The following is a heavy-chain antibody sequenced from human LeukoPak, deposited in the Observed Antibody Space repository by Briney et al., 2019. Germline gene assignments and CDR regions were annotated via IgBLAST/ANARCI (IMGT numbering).Heavy chain of an antibody. CDR1: GYTFTSYG. D-gene: IGHD3-3*01. J-gene: IGHJ6*02. CDR3: AGTSRRFLEWLSSVGWGMDV. Sequence: GASVKVSCKASGYTFTSYGISWVRQAPGQGLEWMGWISAYNGNTNYAQKLQGRVTMTTDTSTSTAYMELRSLRSDDTAVYYCAGTSRRFLEWLSSVGWGMDVWGQGTTVTVSS. V-gene: IGHV1-18*01. CDR2: ISAYNGNT.